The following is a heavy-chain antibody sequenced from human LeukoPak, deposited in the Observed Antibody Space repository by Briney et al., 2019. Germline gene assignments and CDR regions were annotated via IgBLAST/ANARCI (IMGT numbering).Heavy chain of an antibody. V-gene: IGHV2-5*01. D-gene: IGHD3-3*01. CDR1: GFSLSTSGVG. Sequence: KESGPTLVKPTQTLTLTCTFSGFSLSTSGVGVGWIRQPPGKALEWLALIYWNDDKRYSPSLKSRLTITKDTSKNQVVLTMTNMDPVETATYYCAHMDYDFWSGFLYIDYWGQGTLVTVSS. J-gene: IGHJ4*02. CDR2: IYWNDDK. CDR3: AHMDYDFWSGFLYIDY.